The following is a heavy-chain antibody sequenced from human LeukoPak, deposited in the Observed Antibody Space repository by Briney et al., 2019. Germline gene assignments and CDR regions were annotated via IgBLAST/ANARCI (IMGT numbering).Heavy chain of an antibody. D-gene: IGHD5-12*01. Sequence: ASVKVSCKASGYTFTGYYMHWVRQAPGQGLEWMGWINPNSGGTNYAQKFQGRVTMTRDTSISTAYMELSRLRSDDTAVYYCARVGGGMQGYDYDPDYWGQGALVTVSS. CDR3: ARVGGGMQGYDYDPDY. CDR2: INPNSGGT. V-gene: IGHV1-2*02. CDR1: GYTFTGYY. J-gene: IGHJ4*02.